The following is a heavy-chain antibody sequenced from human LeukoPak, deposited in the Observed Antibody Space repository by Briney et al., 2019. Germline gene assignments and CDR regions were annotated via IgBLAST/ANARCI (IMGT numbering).Heavy chain of an antibody. CDR1: SDSLSPYY. V-gene: IGHV4-59*01. CDR2: VFRTGHT. CDR3: ARHIFGHLFDT. J-gene: IGHJ4*02. Sequence: SERLSLTCNVSSDSLSPYYASWIRHLPEKGLEWVGYVFRTGHTSYNPSLRSRVTISLDTSKNQFSLKLSSVTAADTAVYYCARHIFGHLFDTWGQGTLVTVSS. D-gene: IGHD3-3*02.